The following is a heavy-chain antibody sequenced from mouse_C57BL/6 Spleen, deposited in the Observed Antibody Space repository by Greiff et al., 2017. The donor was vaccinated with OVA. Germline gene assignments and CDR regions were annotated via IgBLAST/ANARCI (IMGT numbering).Heavy chain of an antibody. CDR2: ISDGGSYT. Sequence: EVKLVESGGGLVKPGGSLKLSCAASGFTFSSYAMSWVRQTPEKRLEWVATISDGGSYTYYPDNVKGRFTISRDNAKNNLYLQMSHLKSEDTAMYYCARDHTTVDYFDYWGQGTTLTVSS. D-gene: IGHD1-1*01. V-gene: IGHV5-4*01. CDR3: ARDHTTVDYFDY. CDR1: GFTFSSYA. J-gene: IGHJ2*01.